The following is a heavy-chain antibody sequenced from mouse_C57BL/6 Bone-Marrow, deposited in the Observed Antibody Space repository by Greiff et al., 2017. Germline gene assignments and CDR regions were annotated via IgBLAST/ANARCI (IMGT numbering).Heavy chain of an antibody. D-gene: IGHD4-1*02. V-gene: IGHV2-2*01. CDR2: IWSGGST. J-gene: IGHJ3*01. Sequence: QVQLQQSGPGLVQPSQSLSITCTVSGFSLTSYGVHWVRQSPGKGLEWLGVIWSGGSTDYNAAFISRLSISTDNSTSKVFMKINSLQADDTAIYYCARNNWDEDWFAYWGQGTLVTVSA. CDR1: GFSLTSYG. CDR3: ARNNWDEDWFAY.